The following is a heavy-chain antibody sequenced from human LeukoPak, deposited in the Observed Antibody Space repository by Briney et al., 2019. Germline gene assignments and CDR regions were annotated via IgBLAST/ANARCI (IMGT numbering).Heavy chain of an antibody. J-gene: IGHJ4*02. CDR2: ISSNGGST. D-gene: IGHD1-26*01. V-gene: IGHV3-64*01. CDR1: GFTFSSYA. CDR3: ARRKGSLYGVYYFDY. Sequence: GGSLRLPCAASGFTFSSYAMHWVRQAPGKGLEYVSAISSNGGSTYYANSVKGRFTISRDNSKNTLYLQMGSLRAEDTAVYYCARRKGSLYGVYYFDYWGQGTLVTVSS.